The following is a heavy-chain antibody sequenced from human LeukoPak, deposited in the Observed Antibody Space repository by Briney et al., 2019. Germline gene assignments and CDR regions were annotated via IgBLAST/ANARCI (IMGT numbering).Heavy chain of an antibody. J-gene: IGHJ4*02. Sequence: PGGSLRLSCAASGFTFSTYAVNWVRQAPGKGLEWVSVIYSGGATYYADSVKGRFTISRDISKNTVYLQMNSLRAEDSAVYYCARGYGPDYWGQGTLVTVSS. V-gene: IGHV3-53*01. D-gene: IGHD4-17*01. CDR3: ARGYGPDY. CDR2: IYSGGAT. CDR1: GFTFSTYA.